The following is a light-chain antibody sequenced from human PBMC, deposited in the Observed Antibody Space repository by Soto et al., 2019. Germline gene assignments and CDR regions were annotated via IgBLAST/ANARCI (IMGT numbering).Light chain of an antibody. V-gene: IGKV3-11*01. Sequence: EIVLTQSPATLSLSPGERATLSCRASQSVSSYLAWYQQKPDQAPRLLIYDASNRATGIPARFSGSGSGTDSTLTISSLEPEDFAVYYCQQRSNWPPLYTFGQGTKLEIK. CDR2: DAS. CDR1: QSVSSY. CDR3: QQRSNWPPLYT. J-gene: IGKJ2*01.